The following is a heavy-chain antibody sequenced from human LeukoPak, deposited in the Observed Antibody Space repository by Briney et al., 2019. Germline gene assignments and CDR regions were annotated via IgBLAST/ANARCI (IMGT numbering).Heavy chain of an antibody. V-gene: IGHV1-2*02. J-gene: IGHJ4*02. CDR3: ARDRRNTVIPFDY. CDR2: INPNSGGT. D-gene: IGHD4-17*01. Sequence: ASVKVSCKASGYTFTCHYMHWVRPAPGQGLEWMGFINPNSGGTNYAQKFQGRVTMTRDTSISTAYMKLSRLRSNDTAVYYCARDRRNTVIPFDYWGQGTLVTVSS. CDR1: GYTFTCHY.